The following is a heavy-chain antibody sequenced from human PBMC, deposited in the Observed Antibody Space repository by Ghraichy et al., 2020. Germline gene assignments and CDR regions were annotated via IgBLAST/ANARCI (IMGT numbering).Heavy chain of an antibody. J-gene: IGHJ4*02. CDR1: GFTFSNYA. V-gene: IGHV3-23*01. Sequence: GGSLRLSCAASGFTFSNYAMAWVRQAPGKGLEWVSDISGSGGDTHYADSVKGRFSISRDNSKNTLYLQMYSLRVEDTAVYFCAQHYKANGFQSSFDYWGQGTLLTVSS. CDR3: AQHYKANGFQSSFDY. CDR2: ISGSGGDT. D-gene: IGHD5-24*01.